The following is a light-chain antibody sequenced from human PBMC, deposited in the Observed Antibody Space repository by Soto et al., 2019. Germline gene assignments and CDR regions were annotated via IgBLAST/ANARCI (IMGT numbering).Light chain of an antibody. CDR2: DAS. CDR3: QHRSNWPPFT. J-gene: IGKJ4*01. V-gene: IGKV3-11*01. CDR1: QSVSSY. Sequence: EIVLTQSPATLSVSPGERATLSCRASQSVSSYLAWYQQKPGQAPRLLIYDASNRATGIPARFSGSGSGTVFTLTISSLDPEDFAVYYCQHRSNWPPFTFGGGTKVEIK.